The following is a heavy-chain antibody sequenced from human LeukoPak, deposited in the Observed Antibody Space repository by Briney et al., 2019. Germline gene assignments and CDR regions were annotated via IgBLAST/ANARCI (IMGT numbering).Heavy chain of an antibody. V-gene: IGHV1-69*04. J-gene: IGHJ4*02. CDR1: GYTFTSYD. CDR3: ARGLVGATGY. Sequence: GASVKVSCKASGYTFTSYDMNWVRQATGQGLEWMGRIIPILGIANYAQKFQGRVTITADKSTSTAYMELSSLRSEDTAVYYCARGLVGATGYWGQGTLVTVSS. CDR2: IIPILGIA. D-gene: IGHD1-26*01.